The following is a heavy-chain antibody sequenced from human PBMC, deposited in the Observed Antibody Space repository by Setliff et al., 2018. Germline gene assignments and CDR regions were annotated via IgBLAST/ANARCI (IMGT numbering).Heavy chain of an antibody. D-gene: IGHD6-13*01. J-gene: IGHJ4*02. V-gene: IGHV3-49*04. CDR1: GFTFGDYA. Sequence: PGGSLRLFCTASGFTFGDYAMSWVRQAPGKGLEWVGFIRSKAYGGTTEYAASVKGGFTISRDDSKSIAYLQMNSLKTEDTAVYYCARGHGSSWYYRPHFDYWGQGTLVTVSS. CDR3: ARGHGSSWYYRPHFDY. CDR2: IRSKAYGGTT.